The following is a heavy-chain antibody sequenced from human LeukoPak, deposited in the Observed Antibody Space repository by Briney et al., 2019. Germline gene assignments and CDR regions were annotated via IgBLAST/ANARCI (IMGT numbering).Heavy chain of an antibody. V-gene: IGHV4-30-2*01. D-gene: IGHD6-13*01. CDR1: GGSISSGGYY. CDR3: ARRSIAAVRAFDI. CDR2: IYHSGST. Sequence: SQTLSLTCTVSGGSISSGGYYWSWIRQPPGKGLEWIGYIYHSGSTYYNPSLKSRVTISVDRSKNQFSLKLSSVTAADMAVYYCARRSIAAVRAFDIWGQGTMVTVSS. J-gene: IGHJ3*02.